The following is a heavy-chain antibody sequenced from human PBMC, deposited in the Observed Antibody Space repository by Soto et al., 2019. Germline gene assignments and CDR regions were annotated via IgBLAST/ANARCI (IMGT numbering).Heavy chain of an antibody. V-gene: IGHV1-69*01. J-gene: IGHJ2*01. CDR2: IIPIFGTA. CDR1: GGTFSSYA. D-gene: IGHD3-16*01. CDR3: ASLNEYTRVWGELGYWYFDL. Sequence: QVQLVQSGAEVKKPGSSVKVSCKASGGTFSSYAISWVRQAPGQGLEWMGGIIPIFGTANYAQKFQGRVTITADESTSTAYMELSSLRSEDTAVYYCASLNEYTRVWGELGYWYFDLWGRGTLVTVSS.